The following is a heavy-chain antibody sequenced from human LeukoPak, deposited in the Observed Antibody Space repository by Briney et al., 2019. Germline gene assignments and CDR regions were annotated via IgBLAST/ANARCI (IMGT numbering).Heavy chain of an antibody. CDR3: ARGGGRYYYGSGSYSFSY. CDR2: IHYSGRT. V-gene: IGHV4-59*12. D-gene: IGHD3-10*01. CDR1: AGSISPDY. Sequence: SETLSLTCTVSAGSISPDYWSWIRQPPGKGLQWIGYIHYSGRTDYNPSLQSRVTMSVDTSKNQFSLKLSSVTAADTAVYYCARGGGRYYYGSGSYSFSYWGQGTLVTVSS. J-gene: IGHJ4*02.